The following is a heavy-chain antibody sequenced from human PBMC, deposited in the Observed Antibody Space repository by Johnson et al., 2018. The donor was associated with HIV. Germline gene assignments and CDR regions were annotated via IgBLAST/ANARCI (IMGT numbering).Heavy chain of an antibody. J-gene: IGHJ3*02. Sequence: QVQLVESGGGVVQPGRSLRLSCAASGFTFNSYGMHWVRQAPGKGLEWVAVIWYDGSNKYYADSVKGRFTISRDNSKNTLYLQMNSLRPEDTAVYYCAKDRNWGRLFDGYDIWGRGTMVTVSS. D-gene: IGHD7-27*01. V-gene: IGHV3-33*06. CDR3: AKDRNWGRLFDGYDI. CDR2: IWYDGSNK. CDR1: GFTFNSYG.